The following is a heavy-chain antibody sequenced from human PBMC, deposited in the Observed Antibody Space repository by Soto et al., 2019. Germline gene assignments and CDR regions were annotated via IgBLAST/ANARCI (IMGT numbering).Heavy chain of an antibody. J-gene: IGHJ6*02. D-gene: IGHD3-3*01. CDR2: INHSGST. Sequence: SETLSLTCVVSGGSITSYDLSWIRQPTGKGLEWIGEINHSGSTNYNPSLKSRVTISVDTSKNQFSLKLSSVTAADTAVYYCASLLKIFGPVPPVYGMDVWGQGTTVTVSS. CDR1: GGSITSYD. V-gene: IGHV4-34*01. CDR3: ASLLKIFGPVPPVYGMDV.